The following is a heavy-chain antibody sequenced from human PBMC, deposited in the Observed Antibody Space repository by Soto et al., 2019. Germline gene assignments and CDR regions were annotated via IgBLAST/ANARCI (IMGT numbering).Heavy chain of an antibody. CDR1: GGSISSSSYY. CDR3: ARSPVVVVAAITNWFDP. V-gene: IGHV4-39*01. CDR2: IYYSGST. D-gene: IGHD2-15*01. J-gene: IGHJ5*02. Sequence: SETLSLTCTVSGGSISSSSYYWGWIRQPPGKGLERIGSIYYSGSTYYNPSLKSRVTISVDTSKNQFSLKLSSVTAADTAVYYCARSPVVVVAAITNWFDPWGQGTLVTVSS.